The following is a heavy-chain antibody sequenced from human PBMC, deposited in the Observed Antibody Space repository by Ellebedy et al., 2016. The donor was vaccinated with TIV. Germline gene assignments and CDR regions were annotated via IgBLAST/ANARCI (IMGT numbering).Heavy chain of an antibody. D-gene: IGHD3-16*01. J-gene: IGHJ4*02. CDR1: GFSVSSNY. CDR3: VRERFPMPT. Sequence: PGGSLRLSCEASGFSVSSNYITWVRQAPGTGLQWVSVIYSGNKTHYADSVRGRFTISRDIFKNTIYLQMHGLRIEDTALYYCVRERFPMPTWGQGTLVIVSS. CDR2: IYSGNKT. V-gene: IGHV3-66*01.